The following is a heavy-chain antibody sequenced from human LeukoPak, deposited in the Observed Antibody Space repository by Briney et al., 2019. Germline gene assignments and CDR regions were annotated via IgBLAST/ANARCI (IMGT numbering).Heavy chain of an antibody. Sequence: GGSLRLSCAAPGFTFNTFNMNWVRQAPGKGLEWVSSITSGGDYIYYADSVKGRFTTSRDNAKNSLSLQLNSLRVEDTAVYYCARGHCDVLAASYRWTPDYWGQGTLVTVSS. J-gene: IGHJ4*02. V-gene: IGHV3-21*01. D-gene: IGHD3-9*01. CDR3: ARGHCDVLAASYRWTPDY. CDR1: GFTFNTFN. CDR2: ITSGGDYI.